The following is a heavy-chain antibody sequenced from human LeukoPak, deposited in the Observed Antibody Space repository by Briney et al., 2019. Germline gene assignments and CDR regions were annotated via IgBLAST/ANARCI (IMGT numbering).Heavy chain of an antibody. Sequence: ASVKVSCKASGYTFTSYYMHWVRQAPGQGLGWVGLINPTGTTTLYAQKFQGRVTLTRDMSTSTAYMELRSLKSEDTAVYYCARDNSLGYMAWWFDPWGQGTLVTVSS. CDR2: INPTGTTT. CDR3: ARDNSLGYMAWWFDP. D-gene: IGHD5-12*01. CDR1: GYTFTSYY. V-gene: IGHV1-46*01. J-gene: IGHJ5*02.